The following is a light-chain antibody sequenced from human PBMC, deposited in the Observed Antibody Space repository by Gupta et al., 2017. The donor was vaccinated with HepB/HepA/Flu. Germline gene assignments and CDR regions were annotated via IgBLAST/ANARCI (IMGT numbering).Light chain of an antibody. CDR1: QSISSS. CDR2: RTS. J-gene: IGKJ4*01. V-gene: IGKV3-15*01. CDR3: QQFDRWPPLS. Sequence: IVMTQSPATLSVSPGERATLSCRASQSISSSLAWYQQKPGQAPRLLIYRTSTRATGIPVRFSGSGSGTEFTLTISSLQSEDFAVYYCQQFDRWPPLSFGGGTKVVIK.